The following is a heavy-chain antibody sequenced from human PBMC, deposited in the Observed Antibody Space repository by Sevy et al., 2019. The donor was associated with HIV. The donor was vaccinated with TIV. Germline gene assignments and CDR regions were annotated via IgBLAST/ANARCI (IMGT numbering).Heavy chain of an antibody. CDR1: GYTFTSYG. Sequence: ASVKVSCKASGYTFTSYGMSWVRQAPGQGLEWMGWISAYNGNTNYAQKLQGRVTMTTDTSTSTAYMELRSLRSDDTAVYYCARLPRGYYYYYMDVWGKGTTVTVSS. J-gene: IGHJ6*03. CDR3: ARLPRGYYYYYMDV. V-gene: IGHV1-18*04. D-gene: IGHD7-27*01. CDR2: ISAYNGNT.